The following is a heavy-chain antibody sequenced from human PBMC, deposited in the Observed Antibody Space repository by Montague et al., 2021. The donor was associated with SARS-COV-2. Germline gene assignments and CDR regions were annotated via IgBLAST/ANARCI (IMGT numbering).Heavy chain of an antibody. CDR3: AREGILWFGDLAPYYYGMDV. D-gene: IGHD3-10*01. CDR1: GGWNRGDY. J-gene: IGHJ6*02. V-gene: IGHV4-59*01. CDR2: IYFSGST. Sequence: SETLSLTCTGLGGWNRGDYWNCIRLNPRHRLEWYGYIYFSGSTNYNPSLESRVTISVDTYKNQFSLKLSSVTAADTAVSYCAREGILWFGDLAPYYYGMDVWGQGTTVAVSS.